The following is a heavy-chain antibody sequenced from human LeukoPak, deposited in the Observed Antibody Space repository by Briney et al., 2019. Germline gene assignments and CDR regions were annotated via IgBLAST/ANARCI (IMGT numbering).Heavy chain of an antibody. Sequence: GASVKVSCKASGYTFTSYYMHWVRQATGQGLEWMGWMNPNSGNTGYAQKFQGRVTITRNTSISTAYMELSSLRSEDTAVYYCARGRHRPRVNWLRPLGNYYYYYMDVWGKGTTVTVSS. CDR2: MNPNSGNT. CDR3: ARGRHRPRVNWLRPLGNYYYYYMDV. J-gene: IGHJ6*03. D-gene: IGHD3-9*01. V-gene: IGHV1-8*03. CDR1: GYTFTSYY.